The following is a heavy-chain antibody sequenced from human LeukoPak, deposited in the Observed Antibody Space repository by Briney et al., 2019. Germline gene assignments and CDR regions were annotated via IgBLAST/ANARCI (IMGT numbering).Heavy chain of an antibody. J-gene: IGHJ1*01. V-gene: IGHV1-2*02. CDR2: INPSSGGT. CDR3: ERGEVSSWFDYFQH. Sequence: GASVKVSCKASGYTFTGYYMRWVRQAPGQGLEWMGWINPSSGGTKFAQEFQGRVTMTRDTSISTGYMELSRMRSDDTAVYYCERGEVSSWFDYFQHWGQGTLVTVSS. CDR1: GYTFTGYY. D-gene: IGHD6-13*01.